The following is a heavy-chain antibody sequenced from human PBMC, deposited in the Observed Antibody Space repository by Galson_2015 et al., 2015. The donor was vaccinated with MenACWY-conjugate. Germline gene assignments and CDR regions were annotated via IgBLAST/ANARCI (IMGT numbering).Heavy chain of an antibody. Sequence: SLRLSCAASGFNFNMYSLHWIRQAPGKGLEWVADISYDGKDKFYGDSVKGRLIILRDNSKNTVYLQMNSLRGEDTGVYFCARVGQERRTLLPNFDGWGQGTRVTVSS. V-gene: IGHV3-30*01. CDR2: ISYDGKDK. CDR3: ARVGQERRTLLPNFDG. J-gene: IGHJ4*02. D-gene: IGHD3-22*01. CDR1: GFNFNMYS.